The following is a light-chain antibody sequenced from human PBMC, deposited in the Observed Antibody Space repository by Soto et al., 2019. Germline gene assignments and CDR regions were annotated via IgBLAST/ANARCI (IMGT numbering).Light chain of an antibody. CDR2: AAS. CDR3: QQSYSTPLIT. CDR1: QSISSY. Sequence: QMTQSPSSLSASVGDRVTITCRASQSISSYLNWYQQKPGKAPKLLIYAASSLQSGVPSRFSGSGSGTDFTLTISSLQPEDFATYYCQQSYSTPLITFGQGTRLEIK. V-gene: IGKV1-39*01. J-gene: IGKJ5*01.